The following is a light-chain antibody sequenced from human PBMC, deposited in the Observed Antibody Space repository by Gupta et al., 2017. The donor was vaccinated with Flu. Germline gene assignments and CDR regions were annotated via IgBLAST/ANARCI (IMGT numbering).Light chain of an antibody. CDR2: DDS. Sequence: SDVLTQLPSCSVAPGRTARITCGGNNIGSKSVHWYQQNPGQAPVLVVYDDSDRPSGIPERFSGSNSGNTATLTISRVDAGDEADYYCQVGDSSSDHQVFGGGTKLTVL. CDR1: NIGSKS. CDR3: QVGDSSSDHQV. V-gene: IGLV3-21*02. J-gene: IGLJ3*02.